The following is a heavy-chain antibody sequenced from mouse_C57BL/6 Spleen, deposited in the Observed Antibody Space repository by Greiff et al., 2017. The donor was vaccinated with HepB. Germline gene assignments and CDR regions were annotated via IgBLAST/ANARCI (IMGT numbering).Heavy chain of an antibody. V-gene: IGHV8-8*01. CDR3: ARILSYDGYYVGY. CDR1: GFSLSTFGMG. Sequence: VKLVESGPGILQPSQTLSLTCSFSGFSLSTFGMGVGWIRQPSGKGLEWLAHIWWDDDKYYNPTQVFLKIANVDTADTATYYCARILSYDGYYVGYWGQGTTLTVSS. J-gene: IGHJ2*01. CDR2: IWWDDDK. D-gene: IGHD2-3*01.